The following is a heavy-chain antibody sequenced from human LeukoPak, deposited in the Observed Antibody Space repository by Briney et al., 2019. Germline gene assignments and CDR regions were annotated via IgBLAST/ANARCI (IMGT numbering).Heavy chain of an antibody. V-gene: IGHV4-30-4*01. D-gene: IGHD3-22*01. CDR2: IYYSGST. CDR1: GGSISSGDYY. J-gene: IGHJ3*02. Sequence: PSETLSLTCTVSGGSISSGDYYWSWIRQPPGKGLEWIGYIYYSGSTYYNPSLKSRVTISVDTSKNQFSLKLSSVTAADTAVYYCARYDSSGYYSFDAFDIWGQGTMVTVSS. CDR3: ARYDSSGYYSFDAFDI.